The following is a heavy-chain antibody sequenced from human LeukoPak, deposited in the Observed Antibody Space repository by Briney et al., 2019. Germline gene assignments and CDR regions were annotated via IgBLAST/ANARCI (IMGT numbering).Heavy chain of an antibody. V-gene: IGHV3-69-1*01. J-gene: IGHJ4*02. CDR3: ARDAITFGGVIVKFDY. D-gene: IGHD3-16*02. Sequence: PGGSLRLSCAASGFTFSNFWMHWVRQAPGKGLEWVSYISSSSTIYYADSVKGRFTISRDNAKNSLYLQMNSLRDEDTAVYYCARDAITFGGVIVKFDYWGQGTLVTVSS. CDR2: ISSSSTI. CDR1: GFTFSNFW.